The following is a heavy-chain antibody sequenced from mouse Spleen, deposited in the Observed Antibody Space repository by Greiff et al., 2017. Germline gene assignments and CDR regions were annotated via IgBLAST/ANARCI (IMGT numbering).Heavy chain of an antibody. Sequence: EVQVVESGGGLVKPGGSLKLSCAASGFTFSSYAMSWVRQTPEKRLEWVATISDGGSYTYYPDNVKGRFTISRDNAKNNLYLQMSHLKSEDTAMYYCARAESNWEGWFAYWGQGTLVTVSA. CDR1: GFTFSSYA. CDR2: ISDGGSYT. V-gene: IGHV5-4*01. D-gene: IGHD4-1*01. J-gene: IGHJ3*01. CDR3: ARAESNWEGWFAY.